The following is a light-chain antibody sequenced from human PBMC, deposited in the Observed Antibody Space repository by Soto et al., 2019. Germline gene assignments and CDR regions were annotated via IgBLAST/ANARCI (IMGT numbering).Light chain of an antibody. J-gene: IGKJ4*01. V-gene: IGKV3-15*01. Sequence: EIVMTQSPATLSVSPGERATLSCRASQTVGSNLAWYQQKPGQPPRLLIYDASTRATGVPVRFRGSGSGTQFTLTISSLQSEDSAVYYCHQYTSWLALTFGGGTKVDIK. CDR3: HQYTSWLALT. CDR2: DAS. CDR1: QTVGSN.